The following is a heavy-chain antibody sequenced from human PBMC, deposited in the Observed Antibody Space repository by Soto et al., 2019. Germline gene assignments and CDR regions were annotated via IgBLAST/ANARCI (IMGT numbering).Heavy chain of an antibody. CDR2: IYYSGST. J-gene: IGHJ4*02. CDR1: GGSISSYY. D-gene: IGHD4-17*01. V-gene: IGHV4-59*01. CDR3: ARVHGPFGDYVLDY. Sequence: PSETLSLTCTVSGGSISSYYWSWIRQPPGKGLEWIGYIYYSGSTNYNPSLKSRVTISVDTSKNQFSLKLSSVTAADTAVYYCARVHGPFGDYVLDYWGQGTLVTSPQ.